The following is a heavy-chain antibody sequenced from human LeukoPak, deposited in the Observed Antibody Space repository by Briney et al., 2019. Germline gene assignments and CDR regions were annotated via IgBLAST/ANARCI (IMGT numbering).Heavy chain of an antibody. CDR1: GGTFSSYA. CDR3: ARDYIGGYAPFDP. J-gene: IGHJ5*02. V-gene: IGHV1-69*05. D-gene: IGHD3-22*01. Sequence: PVKVSCKASGGTFSSYAISWVRQAPGQGLEWMGGIIPIFGTANYAQKFQGRVTITTDESTSTAYMELSSLRSEDTAVYYCARDYIGGYAPFDPWGQGTLVTVSS. CDR2: IIPIFGTA.